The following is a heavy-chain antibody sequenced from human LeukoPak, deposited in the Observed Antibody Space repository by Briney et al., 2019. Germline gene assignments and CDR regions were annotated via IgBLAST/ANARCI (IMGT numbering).Heavy chain of an antibody. CDR3: AKVSTYGDDYHGAFDV. D-gene: IGHD4-17*01. CDR2: ISGSGGTT. Sequence: DPGGSLRLSCAASGFTFSSYAMSWVRQAPGKGLEWVSAISGSGGTTYFTDSVRGRFTISRDNSKNTLYLQMNSLRAEDTAVYYCAKVSTYGDDYHGAFDVWGQGTMVTVSS. CDR1: GFTFSSYA. J-gene: IGHJ3*01. V-gene: IGHV3-23*01.